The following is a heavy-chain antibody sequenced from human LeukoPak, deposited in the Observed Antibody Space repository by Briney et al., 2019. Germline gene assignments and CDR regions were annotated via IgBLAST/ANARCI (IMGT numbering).Heavy chain of an antibody. CDR3: ARHNLYTGSDYPDFDY. V-gene: IGHV5-51*01. J-gene: IGHJ4*02. CDR1: GYTFVSHW. CDR2: IYPGDSDT. D-gene: IGHD1-26*01. Sequence: GESLKISCKGSGYTFVSHWIAWVRQMPGNGLEWMGIIYPGDSDTRYSPSFRGQVIISADKSIPPAYLQWRSLKASDTAMYYCARHNLYTGSDYPDFDYWGQGTLVTVSS.